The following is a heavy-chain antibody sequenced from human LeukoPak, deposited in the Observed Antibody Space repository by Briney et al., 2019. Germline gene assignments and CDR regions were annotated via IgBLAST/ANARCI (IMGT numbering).Heavy chain of an antibody. CDR3: VRGGIQVSGIDEIDY. J-gene: IGHJ4*02. D-gene: IGHD6-19*01. CDR2: VGISGDT. CDR1: GFTFRSYD. V-gene: IGHV3-13*01. Sequence: GGSLRLSCAASGFTFRSYDMHWVRQVTGKGLEWVSAVGISGDTYYAGSVKGRFTISRENAKNSLYLQMNSLTTGDTAVYYCVRGGIQVSGIDEIDYWGQGTLVTVSS.